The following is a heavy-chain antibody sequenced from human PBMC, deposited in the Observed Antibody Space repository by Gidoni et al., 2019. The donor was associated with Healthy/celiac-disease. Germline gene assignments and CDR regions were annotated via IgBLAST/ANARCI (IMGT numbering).Heavy chain of an antibody. D-gene: IGHD6-19*01. J-gene: IGHJ4*02. CDR2: MNPNSGNT. V-gene: IGHV1-8*01. CDR3: ARFATAVALSAVDY. Sequence: QVQLVQSGAEVKTPGASVKVSCKASGYTFTSYDITWVRQATGQGLEWMGWMNPNSGNTGYAPKFQGRVTMTRNTSISTAYMELCSLRSEDTAVYYCARFATAVALSAVDYWGQGTLVTVSS. CDR1: GYTFTSYD.